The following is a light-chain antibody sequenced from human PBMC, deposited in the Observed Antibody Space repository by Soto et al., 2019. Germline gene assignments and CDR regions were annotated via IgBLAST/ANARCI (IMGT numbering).Light chain of an antibody. CDR3: RQRYNWPLT. CDR1: QSIGIS. J-gene: IGKJ4*01. Sequence: TVLTQSPATLSLSPGERATLSCKASQSIGISLGWFQQKPGQAPRLLIVDAFNRATGIPARFTGSGSGSDFTLTISSLQPEDFGVYYCRQRYNWPLTFGGGTKVEIK. V-gene: IGKV3-11*01. CDR2: DAF.